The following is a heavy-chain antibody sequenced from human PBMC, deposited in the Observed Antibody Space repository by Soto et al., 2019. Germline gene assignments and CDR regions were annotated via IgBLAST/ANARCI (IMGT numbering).Heavy chain of an antibody. J-gene: IGHJ4*02. CDR2: ISGSGGST. V-gene: IGHV3-23*01. CDR3: AKDDGWNQQFDY. CDR1: GFTFSSYA. Sequence: EVQLLESGGGLVQPGGSLRLSCAASGFTFSSYAMSWVRQAPGKGLEWVSAISGSGGSTYYADSVKGRFTISRDNSKNTLYLQRNSLSAEDTAVYYCAKDDGWNQQFDYLGQGTLVTVSS. D-gene: IGHD1-1*01.